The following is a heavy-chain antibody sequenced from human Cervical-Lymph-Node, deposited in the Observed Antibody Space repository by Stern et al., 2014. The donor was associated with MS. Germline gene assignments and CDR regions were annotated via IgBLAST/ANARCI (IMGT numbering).Heavy chain of an antibody. CDR1: ADSFNHYW. Sequence: EMQLVESGAEAMKPGESLKISCKGSADSFNHYWIAWVRQIPGKGLEWMGIIYPDDSDTRYSPSFQGQVTISVDKSRNTAYLHWSSLKPSDSAMYYCARHVAHGHRPHDWHFDLWGQGTLVTVSS. D-gene: IGHD3-9*01. V-gene: IGHV5-51*03. J-gene: IGHJ4*02. CDR2: IYPDDSDT. CDR3: ARHVAHGHRPHDWHFDL.